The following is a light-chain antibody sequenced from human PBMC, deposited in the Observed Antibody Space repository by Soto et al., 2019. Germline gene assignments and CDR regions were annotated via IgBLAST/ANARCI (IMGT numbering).Light chain of an antibody. CDR3: LQYYNFSWT. CDR1: QTISVY. CDR2: TAS. Sequence: IQMTQSPSSLSASVGDTVIITCRASQTISVYLNWYQQIAGKAPKLLIYTASTLQTGVPSRFSGSGSVTDFTLAITGLQPEDFATYYCLQYYNFSWTFGQGTKVDI. J-gene: IGKJ1*01. V-gene: IGKV1-6*01.